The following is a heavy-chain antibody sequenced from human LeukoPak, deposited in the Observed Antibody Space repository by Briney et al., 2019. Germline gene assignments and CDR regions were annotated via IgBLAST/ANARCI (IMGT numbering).Heavy chain of an antibody. D-gene: IGHD2-2*01. CDR2: INPNSGGT. J-gene: IGHJ6*02. CDR1: GYTFTGYY. CDR3: ARAMSLSVPAAIPYYYYGTDV. V-gene: IGHV1-2*02. Sequence: ASVKVSCKASGYTFTGYYMHWVRQAPGQGLEWMGWINPNSGGTNYAQKFQGRVTMTRDTSISTAYMELSRLRSDDTAVYYCARAMSLSVPAAIPYYYYGTDVWGQGTTVTVSS.